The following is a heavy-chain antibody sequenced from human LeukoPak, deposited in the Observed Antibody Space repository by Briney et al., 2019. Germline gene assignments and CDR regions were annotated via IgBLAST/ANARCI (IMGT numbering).Heavy chain of an antibody. V-gene: IGHV4-4*07. CDR3: ARDMNLVVPAAIGDWFDP. J-gene: IGHJ5*02. CDR1: GGSISSYY. Sequence: SETLSLXCTVSGGSISSYYWSWTRQPAGKGLEWIGRIYTSGSTNYNPSLKSRVTMSVDTSKNQFSLKLSSVTAADTAVYYCARDMNLVVPAAIGDWFDPWGQGTLVTVSP. D-gene: IGHD2-2*01. CDR2: IYTSGST.